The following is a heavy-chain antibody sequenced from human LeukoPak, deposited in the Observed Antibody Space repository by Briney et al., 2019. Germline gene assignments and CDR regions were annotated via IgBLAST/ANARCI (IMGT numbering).Heavy chain of an antibody. J-gene: IGHJ3*02. D-gene: IGHD3-22*01. CDR2: ISGFRGNT. Sequence: ASVKVSCKASGYTFSTYGLSWVRQAPGQGLEWMGWISGFRGNTNYAQKFQGRVTMTTDTSTTTAYMELRSLSSDDTAVYFCARDFLSYDGTENHYDDTFDIWGQGTMVTVSS. CDR1: GYTFSTYG. CDR3: ARDFLSYDGTENHYDDTFDI. V-gene: IGHV1-18*01.